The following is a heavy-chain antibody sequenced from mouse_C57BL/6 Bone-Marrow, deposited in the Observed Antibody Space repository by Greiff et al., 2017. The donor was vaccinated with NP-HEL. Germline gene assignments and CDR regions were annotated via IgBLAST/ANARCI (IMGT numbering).Heavy chain of an antibody. Sequence: EVQGVESGGGLVQPGGSMKLSCAASGFTFSDAWMDWVRQSPEKGLEWVAEIRNKANNHATYYAESVQGRFTISRDDSKSSVYLQMNSLRAEDTGSYYCTRPIYYYGSPWFAYWGQGTLVTVSA. CDR2: IRNKANNHAT. CDR1: GFTFSDAW. CDR3: TRPIYYYGSPWFAY. D-gene: IGHD1-1*01. V-gene: IGHV6-6*01. J-gene: IGHJ3*01.